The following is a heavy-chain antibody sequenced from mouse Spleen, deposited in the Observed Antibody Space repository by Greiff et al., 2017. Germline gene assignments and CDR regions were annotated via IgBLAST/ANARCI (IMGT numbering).Heavy chain of an antibody. CDR2: INPSTGGT. CDR1: GYSFTGYY. J-gene: IGHJ2*01. CDR3: ARRGYGNYGFDY. D-gene: IGHD2-10*02. Sequence: VQLQQSGPELVKPGASVKISCKASGYSFTGYYMNWVKQSPEKSLEWIGEINPSTGGTTYNQKFKAKATLTVDKSSSTAYMQLKSLTSEDSAVYYCARRGYGNYGFDYWGQGTTLTVSS. V-gene: IGHV1-42*01.